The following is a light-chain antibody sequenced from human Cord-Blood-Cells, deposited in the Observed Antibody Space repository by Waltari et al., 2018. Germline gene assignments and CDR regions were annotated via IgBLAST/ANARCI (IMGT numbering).Light chain of an antibody. Sequence: QSVLTQPPSMSGAPGQRVTISCPGSSSNIGAGYDVHWYQQLPGTAPKLLIYVNSNRPSGVPDRFSGSKSGTSASLAITGLQAEDEADYYCQSYDSSLSGYVFGTGTKVTVL. CDR3: QSYDSSLSGYV. CDR1: SSNIGAGYD. V-gene: IGLV1-40*01. J-gene: IGLJ1*01. CDR2: VNS.